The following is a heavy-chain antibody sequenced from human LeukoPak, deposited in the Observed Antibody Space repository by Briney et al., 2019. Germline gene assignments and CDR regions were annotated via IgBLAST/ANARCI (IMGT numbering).Heavy chain of an antibody. CDR2: ISAYNGNT. Sequence: ASVKLSCKASGYTFTSYGISWVRQAPGQGLEWMGWISAYNGNTNYAQKLQGRVTMTTDTSTSTAYMELRSLRSDDTAVYYCARVLSSSWQYDAFDIWGQGTMVTVSS. J-gene: IGHJ3*02. D-gene: IGHD6-13*01. V-gene: IGHV1-18*01. CDR1: GYTFTSYG. CDR3: ARVLSSSWQYDAFDI.